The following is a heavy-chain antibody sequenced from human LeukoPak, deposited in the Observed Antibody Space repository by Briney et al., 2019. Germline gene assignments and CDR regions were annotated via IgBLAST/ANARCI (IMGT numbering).Heavy chain of an antibody. D-gene: IGHD3/OR15-3a*01. J-gene: IGHJ4*02. CDR3: ARSAWTNFYFDS. CDR1: GGSISSYY. Sequence: SETLSLTCTVSGGSISSYYWSWIRQPPGKGLEWIGYIYYSGNTNYNPSLKSRVTISLDTSKNQFSLKLSSVTAADTAVYYCARSAWTNFYFDSWGQGNLVTVSS. CDR2: IYYSGNT. V-gene: IGHV4-59*01.